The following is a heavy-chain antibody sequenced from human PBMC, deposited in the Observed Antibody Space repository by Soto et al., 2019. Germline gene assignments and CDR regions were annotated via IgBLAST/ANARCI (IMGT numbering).Heavy chain of an antibody. CDR2: INHSGST. CDR3: ARIRRLGFDY. V-gene: IGHV4-34*01. J-gene: IGHJ4*02. CDR1: GGSFSGYY. D-gene: IGHD2-21*01. Sequence: SETLSLTCAVYGGSFSGYYWSWIRQPPGKGLEWIGEINHSGSTNYNPSLKSRVTISVDTSKNQFSLKLSSVTAADTAVYYCARIRRLGFDYWGQGTLVTVSS.